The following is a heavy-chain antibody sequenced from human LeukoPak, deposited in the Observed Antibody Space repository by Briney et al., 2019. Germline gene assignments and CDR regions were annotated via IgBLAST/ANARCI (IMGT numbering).Heavy chain of an antibody. D-gene: IGHD3-10*01. CDR1: GYSISSGYY. Sequence: PSETLSLTCTVSGYSISSGYYWGWIRQPPGKGLEWIGSIYHSGSTYYNPSLKSRVTISVDTSKNQFSLKLSSVTAADTAVYYCARAPAYYYGSGSYHFDYWGQGTLVTVSS. V-gene: IGHV4-38-2*02. CDR2: IYHSGST. CDR3: ARAPAYYYGSGSYHFDY. J-gene: IGHJ4*02.